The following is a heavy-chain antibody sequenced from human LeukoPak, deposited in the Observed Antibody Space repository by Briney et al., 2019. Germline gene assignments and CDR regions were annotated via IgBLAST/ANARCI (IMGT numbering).Heavy chain of an antibody. CDR1: GDSLDSGSYY. CDR2: IYTRGST. D-gene: IGHD3-10*02. J-gene: IGHJ4*02. V-gene: IGHV4-61*02. CDR3: ARGGPFAGYAYVDA. Sequence: SETLSLTCTVSGDSLDSGSYYWRWLRQPGGRGREGFGRIYTRGSTDYSASLKSRVTISIDASKNQVSLHLGSVTAADTAIYYCARGGPFAGYAYVDAWGQGTLVTVSS.